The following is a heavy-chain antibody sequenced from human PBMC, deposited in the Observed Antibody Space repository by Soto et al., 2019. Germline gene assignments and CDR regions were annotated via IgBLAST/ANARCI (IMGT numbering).Heavy chain of an antibody. D-gene: IGHD3-22*01. V-gene: IGHV3-15*01. Sequence: PGGSLRLSCAASGITFSNYALTWVRQAPGRGLEWVGRIRSKVDGGTTDYAAPVKGRFSISRDDSTRTVFLQMTGLKTEDTAVYYCATDGNYYDTNGYSWGQGTRVTVSS. CDR1: GITFSNYA. CDR2: IRSKVDGGTT. J-gene: IGHJ4*02. CDR3: ATDGNYYDTNGYS.